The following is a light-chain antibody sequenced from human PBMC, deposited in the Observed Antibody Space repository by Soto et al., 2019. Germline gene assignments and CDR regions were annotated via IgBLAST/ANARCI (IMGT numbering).Light chain of an antibody. CDR3: QQYNSYSPT. J-gene: IGKJ2*01. CDR2: DAS. CDR1: QSISSW. Sequence: DIQMTQSPSTLSASVGARVTIPCRASQSISSWLAGYQQKPGKAPKLLIYDASSLESGVPSRFSGSGSGTEFTLTISSLQPDDFATYYCQQYNSYSPTFGQGTKLEIK. V-gene: IGKV1-5*01.